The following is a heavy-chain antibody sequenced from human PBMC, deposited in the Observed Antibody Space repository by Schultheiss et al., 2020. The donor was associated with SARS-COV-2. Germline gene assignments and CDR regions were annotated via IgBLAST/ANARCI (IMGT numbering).Heavy chain of an antibody. V-gene: IGHV3-21*01. CDR3: TRGAPMVTREFDP. J-gene: IGHJ5*02. CDR2: IESSGTYI. Sequence: GGSLRLSCAASGFPFSTYTMNWVRQAPGKGLEWVSSIESSGTYIYYADSVKGRFTISRDNAKNSLYLQMNSLRAEDTAVYYCTRGAPMVTREFDPWGQGTLVTVAS. CDR1: GFPFSTYT. D-gene: IGHD4-17*01.